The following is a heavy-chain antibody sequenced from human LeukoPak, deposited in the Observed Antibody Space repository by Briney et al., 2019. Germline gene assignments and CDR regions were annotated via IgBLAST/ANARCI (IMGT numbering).Heavy chain of an antibody. CDR1: GASISSHY. CDR3: ARESGVSGSTVDFDY. J-gene: IGHJ4*02. CDR2: IHYSGST. Sequence: SETLSLTCSVSGASISSHYWSWIRQPPGKGLEWIGYIHYSGSTNCNPSLKSRVTISLDTSKNQFSLKLTSVTAADTAVYYCARESGVSGSTVDFDYWGQGTLVTVSS. V-gene: IGHV4-59*11. D-gene: IGHD1-7*01.